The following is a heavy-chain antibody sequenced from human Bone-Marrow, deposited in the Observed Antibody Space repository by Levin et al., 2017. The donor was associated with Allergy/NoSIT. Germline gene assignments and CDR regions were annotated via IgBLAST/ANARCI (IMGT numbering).Heavy chain of an antibody. D-gene: IGHD3-10*01. J-gene: IGHJ4*02. CDR1: GGSFSDCY. CDR3: AGVPIIRMSRGVKGIDY. V-gene: IGHV4-34*01. Sequence: SETLSLTCTVFGGSFSDCYWSWIRQSPGKGLEWIGEIEESGSTNYNPSLNSRVTISVDTSKNQFSLQLTSVTAADTAVYYCAGVPIIRMSRGVKGIDYWGQGTLVTVSS. CDR2: IEESGST.